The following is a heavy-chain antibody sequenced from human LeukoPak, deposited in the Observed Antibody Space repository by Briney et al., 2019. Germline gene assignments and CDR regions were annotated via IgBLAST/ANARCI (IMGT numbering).Heavy chain of an antibody. CDR2: ISSGSNYI. J-gene: IGHJ6*03. CDR3: ARMSHYYYYMEV. Sequence: GRSLRLSCAASGFTFSDYLMNWVRQAPGKGLEWVSSISSGSNYIYYADSLRGRFTIPRDNAKTSLYLQMNSLRAEDTAVYYCARMSHYYYYMEVWGKGTTVTVSS. CDR1: GFTFSDYL. V-gene: IGHV3-21*01.